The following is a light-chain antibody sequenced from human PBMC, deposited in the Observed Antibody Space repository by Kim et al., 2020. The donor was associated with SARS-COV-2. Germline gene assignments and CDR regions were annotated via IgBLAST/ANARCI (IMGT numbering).Light chain of an antibody. Sequence: SFSPGQTASITCSGDELGDKYACWYQQKPGQTPVLVIYQDSKRPSGIPERFSGSNSGNTATLTISGTQAMDEADYYCQAWDSSTVVFGGGTQLTVL. CDR2: QDS. CDR3: QAWDSSTVV. J-gene: IGLJ2*01. CDR1: ELGDKY. V-gene: IGLV3-1*01.